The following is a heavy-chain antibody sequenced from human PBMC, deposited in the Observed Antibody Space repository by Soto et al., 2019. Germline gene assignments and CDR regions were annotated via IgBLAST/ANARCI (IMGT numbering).Heavy chain of an antibody. V-gene: IGHV3-23*01. CDR2: ISGSGGST. J-gene: IGHJ3*02. Sequence: PGGSLRLSCAASGFTFSSYAMSWVRQAPGKGLEWVSAISGSGGSTYYADSVKGRFTISRDNSKNTLYLQMNSLRAEDTAVYYCARDLHSSGWYDAFDIWGQGTMVTVSS. CDR1: GFTFSSYA. CDR3: ARDLHSSGWYDAFDI. D-gene: IGHD6-19*01.